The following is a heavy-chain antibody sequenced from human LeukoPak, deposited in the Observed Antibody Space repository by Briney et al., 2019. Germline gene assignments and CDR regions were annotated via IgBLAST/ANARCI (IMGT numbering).Heavy chain of an antibody. CDR2: ITAGGSVK. D-gene: IGHD3-9*01. CDR3: ARNYDVLTGYPYYFDH. J-gene: IGHJ4*02. V-gene: IGHV3-21*01. Sequence: GGSLRLSCAASGFTFSNYAMNWVRQAPGKGLDWASSITAGGSVKYYADSVEGRFTISRDNAKNSLYLQMSSLTPEDTAVYYRARNYDVLTGYPYYFDHWGQGILVTVSS. CDR1: GFTFSNYA.